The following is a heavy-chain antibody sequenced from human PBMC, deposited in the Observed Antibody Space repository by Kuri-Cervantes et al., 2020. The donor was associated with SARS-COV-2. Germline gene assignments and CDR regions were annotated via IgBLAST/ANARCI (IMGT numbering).Heavy chain of an antibody. CDR1: GDSVSSNSAA. V-gene: IGHV6-1*01. Sequence: LRLSCAISGDSVSSNSAAWNWIRQSPSRGLEWMGRTYYRSKWYNDYAVSVKSRITINPDTSKNQFSLQLNSVTPEDTAVYYCARGKYSYGDYYYGMDVCGQGIT. J-gene: IGHJ6*01. CDR3: ARGKYSYGDYYYGMDV. CDR2: TYYRSKWYN. D-gene: IGHD5-18*01.